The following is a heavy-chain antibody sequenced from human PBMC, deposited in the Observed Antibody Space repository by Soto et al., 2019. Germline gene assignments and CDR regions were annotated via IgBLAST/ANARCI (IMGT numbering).Heavy chain of an antibody. Sequence: EVQLVESGGGLVQPGGSLRLSCAASGFTFSSYSMTWVRQAPGKGLEWVSYISSSSSTIYYADSVKGRFTISRDNAKNSLYLQMNSLRDEDTAVYYCARVPQHYDSSGSGYWGQGTLVTVSS. J-gene: IGHJ4*02. D-gene: IGHD3-22*01. CDR3: ARVPQHYDSSGSGY. CDR2: ISSSSSTI. CDR1: GFTFSSYS. V-gene: IGHV3-48*02.